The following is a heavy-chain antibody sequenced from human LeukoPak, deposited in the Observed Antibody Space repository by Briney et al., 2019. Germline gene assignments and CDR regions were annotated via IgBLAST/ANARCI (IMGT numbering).Heavy chain of an antibody. D-gene: IGHD3-22*01. CDR1: GFTFSNYN. CDR2: IGSSSEYI. Sequence: GGSLRLSCAASGFTFSNYNMNWVRQAPGKGLEWVASIGSSSEYIHYADSVKGRFTISRDTAKSSLYLQMNSLRAEDTAVYYCARDSSGYRDWGQGTLVTVSS. V-gene: IGHV3-21*01. CDR3: ARDSSGYRD. J-gene: IGHJ4*02.